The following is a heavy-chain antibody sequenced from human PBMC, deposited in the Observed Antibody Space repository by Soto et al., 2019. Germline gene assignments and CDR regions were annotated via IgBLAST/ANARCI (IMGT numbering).Heavy chain of an antibody. D-gene: IGHD7-27*01. V-gene: IGHV3-49*03. Sequence: GGSLRLSCTASGFTFGDYAMSWFRQAPGKGLEWVGFIRSKAYGGTTEYAASVKGRFTISRDDSKSIAYLQMNSLKTEDTAVYYCTTSLTGDSVDYWGQGTLVTVSS. J-gene: IGHJ4*02. CDR2: IRSKAYGGTT. CDR1: GFTFGDYA. CDR3: TTSLTGDSVDY.